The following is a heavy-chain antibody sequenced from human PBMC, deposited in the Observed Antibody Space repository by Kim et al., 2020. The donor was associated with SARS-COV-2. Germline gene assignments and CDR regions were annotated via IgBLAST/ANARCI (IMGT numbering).Heavy chain of an antibody. D-gene: IGHD6-13*01. J-gene: IGHJ5*02. Sequence: PALKSRVTISVDTSKNQFSLKLSSVTAADTAVYYCARGSSWYWGYNWFDPWGQGTLVTVSS. V-gene: IGHV4-34*01. CDR3: ARGSSWYWGYNWFDP.